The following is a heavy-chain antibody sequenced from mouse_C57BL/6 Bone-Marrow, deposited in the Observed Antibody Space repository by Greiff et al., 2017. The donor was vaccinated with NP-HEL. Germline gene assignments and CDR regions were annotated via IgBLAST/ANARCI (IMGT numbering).Heavy chain of an antibody. CDR2: IDPENGDT. CDR3: TTTYSNYWYFDV. J-gene: IGHJ1*03. CDR1: GFNIKDDY. V-gene: IGHV14-4*01. Sequence: EVKLMESGAELVRPGASVKLSCTASGFNIKDDYMHWVKQRPEQGLEWIGWIDPENGDTEYASKFQGKATITADTSSNTAYLQLSSLTSEDTAVYYCTTTYSNYWYFDVWGTGTTVTVSS. D-gene: IGHD2-5*01.